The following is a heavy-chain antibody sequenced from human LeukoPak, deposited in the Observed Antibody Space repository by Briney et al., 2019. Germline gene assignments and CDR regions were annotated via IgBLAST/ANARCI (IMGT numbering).Heavy chain of an antibody. D-gene: IGHD3-16*01. Sequence: GGSLRLSCAASGLTFSSYWMHWVRQAPGKGLVWVSRINSDGSTTTYADSVKGRFTISRDNAKNTLDLQMNSLRAEDTAVYYCAKSPGGGNWFDPWGQGTLVTVSS. J-gene: IGHJ5*02. CDR3: AKSPGGGNWFDP. CDR2: INSDGSTT. V-gene: IGHV3-74*01. CDR1: GLTFSSYW.